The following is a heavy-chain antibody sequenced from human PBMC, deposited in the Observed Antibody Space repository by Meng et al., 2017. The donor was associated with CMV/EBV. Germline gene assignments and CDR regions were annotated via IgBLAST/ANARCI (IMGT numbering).Heavy chain of an antibody. CDR2: IMPIFGTA. J-gene: IGHJ4*02. Sequence: ASGGTFSSYAISWVRQAPGQGLEWMGGIMPIFGTANYAQKFQGRVTITADESTSTAYMELSSLRSEDTAVYYCALSYYYDSSGYYYYWGQGTLVTVSS. CDR3: ALSYYYDSSGYYYY. V-gene: IGHV1-69*01. CDR1: GGTFSSYA. D-gene: IGHD3-22*01.